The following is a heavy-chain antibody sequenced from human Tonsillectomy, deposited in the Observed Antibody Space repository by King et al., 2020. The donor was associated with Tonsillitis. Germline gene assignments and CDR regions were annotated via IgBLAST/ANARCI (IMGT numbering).Heavy chain of an antibody. CDR3: ARLGYNYGYEGYYYYMDV. CDR1: GGSISSGHYY. D-gene: IGHD5-18*01. CDR2: IYYSGST. Sequence: MQLQESGPGLVKASQTLSLTCTVSGGSISSGHYYWSWIRQHPGKGLEWIGYIYYSGSTDYNPSLKSLVTISVDTSKNQFSLKLSSVTAADTAVYYCARLGYNYGYEGYYYYMDVWGKGTTVTVSS. J-gene: IGHJ6*03. V-gene: IGHV4-31*01.